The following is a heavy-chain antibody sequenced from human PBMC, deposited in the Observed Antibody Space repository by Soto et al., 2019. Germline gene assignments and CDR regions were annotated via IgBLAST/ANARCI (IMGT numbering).Heavy chain of an antibody. CDR2: IKNDGSEQ. J-gene: IGHJ4*02. V-gene: IGHV3-7*03. CDR1: GFTFGTYY. CDR3: SRENWFQDY. D-gene: IGHD3-10*01. Sequence: PGGALRLSCAASGFTFGTYYMTWVRQAPGKGLEWVASIKNDGSEQYYVDSVKGRFTISRDNAKNSLYLQMNSLRAGDTALYYCSRENWFQDYWGQGTRVTVSS.